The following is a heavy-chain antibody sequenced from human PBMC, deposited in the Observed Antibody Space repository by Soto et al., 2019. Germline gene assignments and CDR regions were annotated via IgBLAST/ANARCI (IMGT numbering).Heavy chain of an antibody. Sequence: QVQLVQSGAEVKKPGASVKVSCKASGYTFTSYAMHWVRQAPGQRPEWMGWINAGNGNTKYSQKFQGRVTVTKDTSASTAYMELSSLRSEDTAVYYCARDLGGWPDYWGQGTLVTVSS. J-gene: IGHJ4*02. CDR1: GYTFTSYA. D-gene: IGHD2-15*01. V-gene: IGHV1-3*01. CDR2: INAGNGNT. CDR3: ARDLGGWPDY.